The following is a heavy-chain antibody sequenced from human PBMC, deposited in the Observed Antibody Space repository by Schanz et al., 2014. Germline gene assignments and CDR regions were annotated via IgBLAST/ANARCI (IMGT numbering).Heavy chain of an antibody. CDR1: GDTFRSYT. CDR3: ARTGYDPSLTH. Sequence: QVQLVQSGGEVKKPGSSVKVSCKASGDTFRSYTINWVRHAPGQGLEWMGRIIPITGITNYAQKFQGRVTFTADKSTSTALLEVNSLRSEDTAVYYCARTGYDPSLTHWGQGTLVTVSS. D-gene: IGHD5-12*01. J-gene: IGHJ4*02. CDR2: IIPITGIT. V-gene: IGHV1-69*02.